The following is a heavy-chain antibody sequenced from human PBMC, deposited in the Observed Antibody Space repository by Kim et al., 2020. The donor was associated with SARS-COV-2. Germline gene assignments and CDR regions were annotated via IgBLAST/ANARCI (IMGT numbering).Heavy chain of an antibody. D-gene: IGHD2-2*01. CDR1: GETFTGYY. CDR3: ARSGYCTTTNCMRGNWFDP. CDR2: INHIGSI. Sequence: SETLSLTCAVYGETFTGYYWSWIRQPPGKGLEWIGEINHIGSINYNPSLKSRVIISVDTSKNQFSLKVRSVNATDTAVYYCARSGYCTTTNCMRGNWFDP. V-gene: IGHV4-34*01. J-gene: IGHJ5*02.